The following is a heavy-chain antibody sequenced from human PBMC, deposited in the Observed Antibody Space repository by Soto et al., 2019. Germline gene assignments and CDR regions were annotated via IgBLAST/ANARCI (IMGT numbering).Heavy chain of an antibody. CDR2: IRSKANSYAT. J-gene: IGHJ4*02. V-gene: IGHV3-73*01. CDR1: GFNFSGSA. CDR3: TSYGGNSGFDY. D-gene: IGHD2-21*02. Sequence: GGSLRLSCAASGFNFSGSAMHWVRQASGKGLEWVGRIRSKANSYATAYAASVKGRFTISRDDSKNTAYLQMNSLKTEDTAVYYCTSYGGNSGFDYWGQGTLVTVSS.